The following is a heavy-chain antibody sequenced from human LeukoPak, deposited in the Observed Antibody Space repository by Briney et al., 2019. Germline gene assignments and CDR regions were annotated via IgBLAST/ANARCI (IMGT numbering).Heavy chain of an antibody. Sequence: SETLSLTCTVSGGSISSSSYYWGWIRQPPGKGLEWIGSIYYSGSTYYNPSLKSRVTISVDTSKNQFSLKLSSVTAADTAVYYCARVGRYGGGADYFDYWGQGTLVTVSS. CDR3: ARVGRYGGGADYFDY. CDR1: GGSISSSSYY. J-gene: IGHJ4*02. D-gene: IGHD3-16*01. V-gene: IGHV4-39*01. CDR2: IYYSGST.